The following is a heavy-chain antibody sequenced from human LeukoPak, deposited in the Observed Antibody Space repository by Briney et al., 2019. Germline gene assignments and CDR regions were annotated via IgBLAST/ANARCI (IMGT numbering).Heavy chain of an antibody. CDR1: GGTFSSYA. Sequence: ASVKVSCKASGGTFSSYAISWVRQAPGQGLEWMGGIIPIFGTANYAQKFQGRVTITADESTSTAYMELSSLKTEDTAVYYCTTDHYGDYELDYWGQGTLVTVSS. D-gene: IGHD4-17*01. CDR3: TTDHYGDYELDY. V-gene: IGHV1-69*13. CDR2: IIPIFGTA. J-gene: IGHJ4*02.